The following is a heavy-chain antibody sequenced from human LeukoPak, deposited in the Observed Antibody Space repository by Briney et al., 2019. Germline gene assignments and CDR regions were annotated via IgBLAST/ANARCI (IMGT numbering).Heavy chain of an antibody. Sequence: SEPLSLTCTVSGGSLNRYYWSWIRQPPGKGLEWIGYIYYSGSTNYNPSLKSRVTISVDTSKNQFSLKLSSVTAADTAVYYCARDLRGYSSYDYWGQGTLVTVSS. CDR1: GGSLNRYY. J-gene: IGHJ4*02. D-gene: IGHD6-13*01. CDR2: IYYSGST. CDR3: ARDLRGYSSYDY. V-gene: IGHV4-59*01.